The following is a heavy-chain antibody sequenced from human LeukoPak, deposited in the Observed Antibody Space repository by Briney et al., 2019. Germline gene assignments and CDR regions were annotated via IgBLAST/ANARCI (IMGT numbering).Heavy chain of an antibody. V-gene: IGHV4-34*01. CDR3: ARGLELGYCSGASCYIWFDP. CDR1: GGSFSGYY. D-gene: IGHD2-2*02. J-gene: IGHJ5*02. CDR2: INHGGRT. Sequence: SETLSLTCVVSGGSFSGYYWSWIRQPPGKGLEWIGEINHGGRTNYGPSLKSRVTISVDTSKNQFSLNLSSVTAADTAVYYCARGLELGYCSGASCYIWFDPWGQGTLVTVSS.